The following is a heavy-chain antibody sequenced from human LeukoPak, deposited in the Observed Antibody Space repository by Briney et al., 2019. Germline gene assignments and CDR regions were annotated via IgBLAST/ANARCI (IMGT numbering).Heavy chain of an antibody. CDR2: ISAYNGNT. Sequence: ASVKVSCKASGYTFTSYGISWVRQAPGQGLEWMGWISAYNGNTNYAQKLQGRVTMTTDTSTSTVYMDPRSLRSDDTAVYYCARDWPSPTAGDYDYWGQGTLVTVSS. D-gene: IGHD4-17*01. CDR3: ARDWPSPTAGDYDY. J-gene: IGHJ4*02. CDR1: GYTFTSYG. V-gene: IGHV1-18*01.